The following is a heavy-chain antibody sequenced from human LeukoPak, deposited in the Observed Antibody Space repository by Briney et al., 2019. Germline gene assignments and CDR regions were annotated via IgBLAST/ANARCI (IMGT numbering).Heavy chain of an antibody. V-gene: IGHV4-34*01. CDR3: ASLTRY. J-gene: IGHJ4*02. Sequence: SETLSLTCTVSGGSISSYYWSWIRQPPGKGLEWIGEINHSGSTNYNPSLKSRVTISVDTSKNQFSLKLSSVAAADTAVYYCASLTRYWGQGTLVTVSS. D-gene: IGHD1-14*01. CDR2: INHSGST. CDR1: GGSISSYY.